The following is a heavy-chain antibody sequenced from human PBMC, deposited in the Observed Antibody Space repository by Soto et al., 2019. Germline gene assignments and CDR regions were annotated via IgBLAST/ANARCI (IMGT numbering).Heavy chain of an antibody. Sequence: PGGSLRLSCAASGFTFSSYGMHWVRQAPGKGLEWVAVISYDGSSTSYADSVKGRFTISRDNAKNTLYLQMNSLRAEDTAVYYCARGSRYYYDSSPVSYWGQGTLVTVSS. CDR2: ISYDGSST. J-gene: IGHJ4*02. V-gene: IGHV3-30*03. D-gene: IGHD3-22*01. CDR1: GFTFSSYG. CDR3: ARGSRYYYDSSPVSY.